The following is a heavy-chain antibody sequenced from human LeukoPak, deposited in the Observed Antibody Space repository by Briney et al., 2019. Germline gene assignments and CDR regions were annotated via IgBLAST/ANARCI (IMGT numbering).Heavy chain of an antibody. V-gene: IGHV4-59*12. CDR2: IYYSGSI. D-gene: IGHD6-13*01. CDR3: ARDYIAAAGIGYWFDP. Sequence: PSETLSLTCTVSGGSISSYYWSWIRQPPGKGLEWIGYIYYSGSINYNPSLKSRVTISVDTSKNQFSLKLSSVTAADTAVYYCARDYIAAAGIGYWFDPWGQGTLVTVSS. J-gene: IGHJ5*02. CDR1: GGSISSYY.